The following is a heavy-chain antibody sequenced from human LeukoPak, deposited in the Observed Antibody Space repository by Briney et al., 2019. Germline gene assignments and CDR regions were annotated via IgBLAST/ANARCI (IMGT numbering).Heavy chain of an antibody. CDR2: IYTSGST. CDR3: ARVMYYYDSSGYYVYYFDY. Sequence: PSETLSLTCTVSGGSISSYYWSWIRQPAGKGLEWIGRIYTSGSTNYNPSLKSRVTMSVDTSNNQFSLKLSSVTAADTAVYYCARVMYYYDSSGYYVYYFDYWGQGTLVTVSS. J-gene: IGHJ4*02. D-gene: IGHD3-22*01. V-gene: IGHV4-4*07. CDR1: GGSISSYY.